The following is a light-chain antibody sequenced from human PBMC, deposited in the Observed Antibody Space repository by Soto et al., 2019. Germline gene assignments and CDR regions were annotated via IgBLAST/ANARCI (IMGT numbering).Light chain of an antibody. Sequence: EIVLTQSPAPLSVSPGERVTLSCRASQSVSDNLAWYQQKPGQAPRLLIYGASIRATDIPARFSGSGSGTEFSLTISSLQSEDVAVYYCQQYNNWPPTLGQGTKVDIK. CDR1: QSVSDN. CDR3: QQYNNWPPT. J-gene: IGKJ1*01. CDR2: GAS. V-gene: IGKV3D-15*01.